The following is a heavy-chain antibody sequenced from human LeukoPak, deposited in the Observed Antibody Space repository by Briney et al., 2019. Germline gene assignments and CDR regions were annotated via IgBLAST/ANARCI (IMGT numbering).Heavy chain of an antibody. CDR1: GGSISSYY. CDR2: IYYSGST. CDR3: ATSGYSSGWYLYAFDI. J-gene: IGHJ3*02. V-gene: IGHV4-59*08. D-gene: IGHD6-19*01. Sequence: PSETLFLTCTVSGGSISSYYWSWIRQPPGKGLEWIGYIYYSGSTNYNPSLKSRVTISVDTSKNQFSLKLSSVTAADTAVYYCATSGYSSGWYLYAFDIWGQGTMVTVSS.